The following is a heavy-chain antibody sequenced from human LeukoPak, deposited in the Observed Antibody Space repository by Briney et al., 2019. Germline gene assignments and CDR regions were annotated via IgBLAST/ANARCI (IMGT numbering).Heavy chain of an antibody. CDR3: ARGGSSLDY. V-gene: IGHV3-21*01. J-gene: IGHJ4*02. CDR2: ISSSSNYI. Sequence: GGSLRLSCAASGFTFSSYAMSWVRQAPGKGLEWVSSISSSSNYIYYADSVKGRFTISRDNAKNSLFLQMNSLRAEDTAVYYCARGGSSLDYWGQGTLVTVSS. CDR1: GFTFSSYA. D-gene: IGHD6-6*01.